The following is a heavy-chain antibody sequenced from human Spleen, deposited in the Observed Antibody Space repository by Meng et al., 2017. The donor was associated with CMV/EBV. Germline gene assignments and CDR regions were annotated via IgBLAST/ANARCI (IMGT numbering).Heavy chain of an antibody. Sequence: GGSRKIYCQGSGYIFASYWIAWLRQLPGRGLECMGIIYPIDSDTRYTPSFQGQVTISADKSIGTAYLQWSSLKASDTATYYCARQFTKFASMDVWGQGTTVTVSS. CDR1: GYIFASYW. V-gene: IGHV5-51*01. J-gene: IGHJ6*02. CDR3: ARQFTKFASMDV. CDR2: IYPIDSDT. D-gene: IGHD3-3*01.